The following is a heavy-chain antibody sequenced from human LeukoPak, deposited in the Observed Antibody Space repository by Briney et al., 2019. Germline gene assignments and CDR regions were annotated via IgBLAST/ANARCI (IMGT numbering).Heavy chain of an antibody. D-gene: IGHD2-2*01. CDR3: ARLLGYCSSTSCSNFDY. CDR1: GYSFPSYW. Sequence: GESLKISCQGPGYSFPSYWIRWVRQMPGQGLEWVGIMYPGDSDTRHSPSFQGQVTISADKSISTAYLQWSSLKASDTAMYYCARLLGYCSSTSCSNFDYWGQGTLVTVSS. CDR2: MYPGDSDT. V-gene: IGHV5-51*01. J-gene: IGHJ4*02.